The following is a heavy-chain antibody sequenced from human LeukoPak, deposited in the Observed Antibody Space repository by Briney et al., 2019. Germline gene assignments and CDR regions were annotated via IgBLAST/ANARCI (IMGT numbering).Heavy chain of an antibody. CDR3: ARDPIAVAVMSFDY. D-gene: IGHD6-19*01. CDR1: GFTFSSYA. Sequence: GGSLRLSCAASGFTFSSYAMHWVRQAPGKGLEWVAVISYDGSNKYYADSVKGRFTISRDNSKNTLYLQMNSLRAEDTAVYYCARDPIAVAVMSFDYWGQGTLVTVSS. J-gene: IGHJ4*02. CDR2: ISYDGSNK. V-gene: IGHV3-30*04.